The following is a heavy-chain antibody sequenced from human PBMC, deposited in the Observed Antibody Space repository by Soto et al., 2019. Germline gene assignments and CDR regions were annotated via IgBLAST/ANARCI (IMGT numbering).Heavy chain of an antibody. V-gene: IGHV4-4*07. Sequence: SETLSLTCTVSGGSINSYYWSWIRQPAGKGLEWIGRIYTSGSTNYNPSLKSRVTMSVDTSKNRFSLKLSSVTTADTAVYYCARGIYSKVGATIWFDPWGQGTLVTVSS. D-gene: IGHD1-26*01. J-gene: IGHJ5*02. CDR2: IYTSGST. CDR3: ARGIYSKVGATIWFDP. CDR1: GGSINSYY.